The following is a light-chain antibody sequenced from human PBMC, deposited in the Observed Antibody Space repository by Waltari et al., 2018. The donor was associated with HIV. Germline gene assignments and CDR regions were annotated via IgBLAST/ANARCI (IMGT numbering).Light chain of an antibody. CDR2: KAS. CDR3: QQYNRFWT. CDR1: QSIDTW. V-gene: IGKV1-5*03. J-gene: IGKJ1*01. Sequence: DIQMTQSPSTLSASVGDRVPITCRASQSIDTWLAWYQQKPGSAPKLLIYKASNLEPGVPSRFSASGSGTEFTLTISNLQPDDFATYYCQQYNRFWTFGPGTKVDVK.